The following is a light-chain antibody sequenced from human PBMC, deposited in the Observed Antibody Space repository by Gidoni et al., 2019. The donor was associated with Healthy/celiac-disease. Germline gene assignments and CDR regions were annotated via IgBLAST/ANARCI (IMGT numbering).Light chain of an antibody. J-gene: IGKJ2*01. Sequence: SLVESVADRVNITCRASQSISIYLKWYQQKPGKAPKLLIYAASSLQSGVPSRFIGSGSGTDFILTISSLQPEDFVTYYCQQSYSTPPFTFGRGTKLEIK. CDR1: QSISIY. V-gene: IGKV1-39*01. CDR3: QQSYSTPPFT. CDR2: AAS.